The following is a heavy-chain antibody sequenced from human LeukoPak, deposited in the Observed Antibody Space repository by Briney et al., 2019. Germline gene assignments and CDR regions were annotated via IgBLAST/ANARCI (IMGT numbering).Heavy chain of an antibody. CDR2: INHSGST. D-gene: IGHD3-16*02. Sequence: PSETLSLTCDVYGGSFSGYYWSWIRQPPGKGLEWIGEINHSGSTNYNPSLKSRVTISVDTSKNQFSLKLSSVTAADTAVYYCALFGGVIAGVDYWGQGTLVTVSS. J-gene: IGHJ4*02. CDR1: GGSFSGYY. CDR3: ALFGGVIAGVDY. V-gene: IGHV4-34*01.